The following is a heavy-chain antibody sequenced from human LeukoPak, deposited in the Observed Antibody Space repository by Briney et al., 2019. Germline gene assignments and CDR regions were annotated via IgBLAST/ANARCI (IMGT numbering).Heavy chain of an antibody. CDR2: IKEDESEK. J-gene: IGHJ4*02. Sequence: PGGSLRLSCAVSGFTFSSYWMSWVRQAPGKGLEWVGNIKEDESEKYYVDSVKGRFTISRDNAKNSLYLQMNSLRAEDTAVYYCARDSFETDIDYWGQGTLVTVSS. CDR3: ARDSFETDIDY. CDR1: GFTFSSYW. D-gene: IGHD1-14*01. V-gene: IGHV3-7*01.